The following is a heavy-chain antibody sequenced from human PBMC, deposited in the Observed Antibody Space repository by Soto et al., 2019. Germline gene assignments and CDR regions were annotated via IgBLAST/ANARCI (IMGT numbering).Heavy chain of an antibody. D-gene: IGHD4-17*01. CDR3: ARHDYGGFGL. CDR1: GGSISRSSYY. CDR2: IYYSGST. J-gene: IGHJ4*02. Sequence: PSETLSLTCTVSGGSISRSSYYWGWIRRPPGKGLEWIGSIYYSGSTYYNPSLKSRVTISVDTSKNQFSLKLSSVTAADTAVYYCARHDYGGFGLWGQGTLVTVSS. V-gene: IGHV4-39*01.